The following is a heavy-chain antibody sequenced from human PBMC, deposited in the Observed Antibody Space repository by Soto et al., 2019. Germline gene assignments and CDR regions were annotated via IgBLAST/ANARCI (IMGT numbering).Heavy chain of an antibody. CDR2: IYSAGST. CDR3: ARERDPLTTVTEIGY. D-gene: IGHD4-17*01. J-gene: IGHJ4*02. CDR1: GLTVSRTQ. V-gene: IGHV3-53*01. Sequence: GGSLRLSCAVSGLTVSRTQMSGVGQAPGKGLQWVSVIYSAGSTYYANAVKGRFTISRDISENTLYLQMNSLRAEDTAVYYCARERDPLTTVTEIGYWGQGTLVTVSS.